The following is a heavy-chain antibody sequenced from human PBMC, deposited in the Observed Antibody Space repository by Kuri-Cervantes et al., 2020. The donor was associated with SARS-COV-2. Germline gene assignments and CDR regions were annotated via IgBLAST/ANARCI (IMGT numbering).Heavy chain of an antibody. CDR2: IYHSGST. CDR3: ARHTITGPFDY. V-gene: IGHV4-38-2*01. Sequence: SETLSLTCAVSGYSISSGYYWGWIRQPPGKGLEWIGSIYHSGSTYYNPSLKSRVTISVDTSKNQFSLTLSSVTAADTAVYYCARHTITGPFDYWGQGTLVTVSS. J-gene: IGHJ4*02. CDR1: GYSISSGYY. D-gene: IGHD1-20*01.